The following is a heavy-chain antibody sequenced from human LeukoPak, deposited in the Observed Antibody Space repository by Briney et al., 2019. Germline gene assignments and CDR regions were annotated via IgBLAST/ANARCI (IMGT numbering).Heavy chain of an antibody. V-gene: IGHV3-48*03. Sequence: PGGSLRLSCAGSGFTFSSYEMNWFRQAPGKGLEWISYISNSGTTIKYADSVKGRFTISRDNAKNTLYLQMNGLRAEDTALYYCARCRYTSGWLDAFDIWGQGTLVTVSS. D-gene: IGHD6-19*01. CDR3: ARCRYTSGWLDAFDI. CDR2: ISNSGTTI. CDR1: GFTFSSYE. J-gene: IGHJ3*02.